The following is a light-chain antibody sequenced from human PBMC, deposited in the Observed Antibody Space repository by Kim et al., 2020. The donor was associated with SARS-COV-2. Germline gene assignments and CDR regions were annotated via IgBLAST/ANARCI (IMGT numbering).Light chain of an antibody. CDR2: GAS. J-gene: IGKJ2*01. CDR3: QQYNNWPLYT. V-gene: IGKV3-15*01. Sequence: ETVMTQSPATLSVSPGERATLSCRASQSVNSNLAWYQQKPGQAPRLLMYGASTRATGVPARFSGSGSGTEFTLTISSLQSEDFAVYYCQQYNNWPLYTFGQGTKLEI. CDR1: QSVNSN.